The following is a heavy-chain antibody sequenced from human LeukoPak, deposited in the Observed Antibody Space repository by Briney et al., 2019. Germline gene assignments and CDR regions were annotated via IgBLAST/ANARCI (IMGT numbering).Heavy chain of an antibody. D-gene: IGHD3-16*01. V-gene: IGHV5-51*01. Sequence: GESLKISCKGSGYSFTSYWIGWVRQMPGKGLEWMGIIYPGDSDTRYSPSFQGQVTISADKSISHAYLQWSSLKASDTAMYYCARQITFGGVEFDPWGQGTLVTVSS. CDR2: IYPGDSDT. CDR3: ARQITFGGVEFDP. J-gene: IGHJ5*02. CDR1: GYSFTSYW.